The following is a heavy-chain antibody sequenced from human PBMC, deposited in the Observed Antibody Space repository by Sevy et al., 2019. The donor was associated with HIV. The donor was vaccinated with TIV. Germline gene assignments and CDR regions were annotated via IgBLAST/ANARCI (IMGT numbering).Heavy chain of an antibody. Sequence: GGSLRLSCAASGFMFNTYSMNWVRQAPGTGLEWLSYINSGSGAISYADSVKGRFTISRDNAKNSLYLQMNSLRAEDTAVYYGVRTVSGTFRYDDYWGQGTLVTVSS. CDR2: INSGSGAI. CDR3: VRTVSGTFRYDDY. J-gene: IGHJ4*02. CDR1: GFMFNTYS. V-gene: IGHV3-48*01. D-gene: IGHD3-16*02.